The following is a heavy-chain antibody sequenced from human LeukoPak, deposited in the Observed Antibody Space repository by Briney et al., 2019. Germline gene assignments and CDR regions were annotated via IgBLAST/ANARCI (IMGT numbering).Heavy chain of an antibody. CDR1: GGSISSYY. CDR2: IYHSGST. D-gene: IGHD5-12*01. J-gene: IGHJ4*02. V-gene: IGHV4-59*12. Sequence: SETLSLTCTVSGGSISSYYWSWIRQPPGKGLEWIGYIYHSGSTYYNPSLESRVTISVARSKNQFSLNLRFVTAADTAVYFCARGGSAPFDYWGQGTLLTVSS. CDR3: ARGGSAPFDY.